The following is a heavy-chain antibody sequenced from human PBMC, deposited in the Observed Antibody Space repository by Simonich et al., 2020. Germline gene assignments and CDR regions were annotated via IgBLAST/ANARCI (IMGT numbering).Heavy chain of an antibody. CDR3: ASLRGIAAAGTRFDI. D-gene: IGHD6-13*01. J-gene: IGHJ3*02. Sequence: QVQLQQWGAGLLKPSETLSLTCAVYGGSFSGYYWSWIRQPPGKGLEWIGEINHSGSTNYNPSRKSRVTISVDTSKNQFSLKLSSVTAADTAVYYCASLRGIAAAGTRFDIWGQGTMVTVSS. CDR1: GGSFSGYY. CDR2: INHSGST. V-gene: IGHV4-34*01.